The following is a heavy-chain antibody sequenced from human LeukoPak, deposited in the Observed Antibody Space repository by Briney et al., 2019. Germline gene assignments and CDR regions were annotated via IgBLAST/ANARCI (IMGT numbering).Heavy chain of an antibody. CDR1: GYTFSNYG. V-gene: IGHV1-18*01. Sequence: GASVKVSCKASGYTFSNYGITWVRQAPGQGLEWMGTISGHNGDVNYAPKFQGRVTMTTDTSTTTAYMELRSLRFDDTAVYYCARYNSLPRGVTTSDYWGQGTLVTVSS. J-gene: IGHJ4*02. D-gene: IGHD3-10*01. CDR3: ARYNSLPRGVTTSDY. CDR2: ISGHNGDV.